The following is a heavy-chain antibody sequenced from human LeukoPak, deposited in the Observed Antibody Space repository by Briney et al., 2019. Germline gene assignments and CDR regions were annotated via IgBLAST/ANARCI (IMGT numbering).Heavy chain of an antibody. J-gene: IGHJ4*02. D-gene: IGHD5-24*01. Sequence: PGGSLRLSCAASGFTFSSYAMHWVRQASGKGLEWVSYISSSGSTIYYADSVKGRFTISRDNAKNSLYLQMNSLRAEDTAVYYCAREMATNRRFFDYWGQGTLVTVSS. CDR2: ISSSGSTI. CDR3: AREMATNRRFFDY. V-gene: IGHV3-48*03. CDR1: GFTFSSYA.